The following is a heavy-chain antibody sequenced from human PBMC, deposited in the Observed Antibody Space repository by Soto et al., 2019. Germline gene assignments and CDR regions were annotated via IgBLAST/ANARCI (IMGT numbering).Heavy chain of an antibody. V-gene: IGHV1-3*01. CDR3: ARGADSTPISGYYHQDYFDY. D-gene: IGHD3-22*01. Sequence: GASVKVSCKASGYTFTSYAMHWVRQAPGQRLEWMGWINAGNGNTKYSQKFQGRVTITRDTSASTAYMELSSLRSEDTAVYYCARGADSTPISGYYHQDYFDYWGQGTLVTVSS. J-gene: IGHJ4*02. CDR1: GYTFTSYA. CDR2: INAGNGNT.